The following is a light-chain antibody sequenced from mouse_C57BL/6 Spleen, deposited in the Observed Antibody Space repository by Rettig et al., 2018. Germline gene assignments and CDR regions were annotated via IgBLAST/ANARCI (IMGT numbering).Light chain of an antibody. V-gene: IGKV6-23*01. Sequence: DIVMTQSHKFMSTSVGDRVSITCKASQDVGTAVAWYQQKPGQSPKLLIYWASTRHTGVPDRFTGSGSGTDFTLTISNVQSEDLADYFCQQYSSYPYTFG. CDR2: WAS. CDR3: QQYSSYPYT. CDR1: QDVGTA. J-gene: IGKJ2*01.